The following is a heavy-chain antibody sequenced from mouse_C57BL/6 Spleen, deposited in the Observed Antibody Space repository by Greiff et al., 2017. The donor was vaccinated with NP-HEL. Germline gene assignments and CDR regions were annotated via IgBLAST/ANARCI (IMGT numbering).Heavy chain of an antibody. CDR2: IDPEDGET. Sequence: VQLQQSGAELVKPGASVKLSCTASGFNIKDYYMHWVKQRTEQGLEWIGRIDPEDGETKYATKFPGKATITADTSSNTAYLQLSSLTSEDTAVYYCASEGASYGSSYFFAYWGQGTLVTVSA. V-gene: IGHV14-2*01. J-gene: IGHJ3*01. D-gene: IGHD1-1*01. CDR3: ASEGASYGSSYFFAY. CDR1: GFNIKDYY.